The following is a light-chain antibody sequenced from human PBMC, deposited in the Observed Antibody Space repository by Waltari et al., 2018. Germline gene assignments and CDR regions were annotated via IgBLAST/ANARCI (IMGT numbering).Light chain of an antibody. J-gene: IGLJ3*02. CDR1: SSDVGSHDL. V-gene: IGLV2-23*01. CDR3: CSDEGDNTWV. CDR2: DGN. Sequence: QSALTQPASVSASPGQSITIPCTGPSSDVGSHDLVSWYQQFPGKAPKLIIYDGNKRPSRVSNRFSGFQSGNTATLTISGLQAEDEADYYCCSDEGDNTWVFGGGTKVTVL.